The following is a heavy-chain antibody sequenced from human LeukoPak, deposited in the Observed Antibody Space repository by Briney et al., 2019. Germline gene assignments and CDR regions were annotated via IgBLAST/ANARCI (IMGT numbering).Heavy chain of an antibody. Sequence: GGSLRLSCVASGFTFSSYSMNWVRQAPGKGLEWVPYISGSSSLIYYADSVKGRFTISRDNANNSLYLQLSSLRAEDTAVYYCARDPSYSDSTGSYWGQGTLVTVSS. J-gene: IGHJ4*02. CDR3: ARDPSYSDSTGSY. V-gene: IGHV3-48*01. CDR1: GFTFSSYS. D-gene: IGHD3-22*01. CDR2: ISGSSSLI.